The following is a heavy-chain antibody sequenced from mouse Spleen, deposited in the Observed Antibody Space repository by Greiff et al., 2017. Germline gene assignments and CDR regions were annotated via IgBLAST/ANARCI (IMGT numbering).Heavy chain of an antibody. CDR3: AREEEGITTATGAMDY. J-gene: IGHJ4*01. CDR2: IYPGDGDT. D-gene: IGHD1-2*01. Sequence: VQLQQSGAELVKPGASVKISCKASGYAFSSYWMNWVKQRPGKGLEWIGQIYPGDGDTNYNGKFKGKATLTADKSSSTAYMQLSSLTSEDSAVYFCAREEEGITTATGAMDYWGQGTSVTVSS. CDR1: GYAFSSYW. V-gene: IGHV1-80*01.